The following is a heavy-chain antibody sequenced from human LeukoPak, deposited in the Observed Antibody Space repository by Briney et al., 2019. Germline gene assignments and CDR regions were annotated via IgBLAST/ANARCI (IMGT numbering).Heavy chain of an antibody. V-gene: IGHV3-7*01. CDR2: IKTDGTES. J-gene: IGHJ6*03. CDR1: GFTFSSYW. CDR3: ARDDRYYYFYMDV. Sequence: GGSLRLSCAASGFTFSSYWMSWVRQAPGKGLEWVANIKTDGTESYYVDSVRGRFTISRDNTKNSLFLQMNSLRAEDTAVYYCARDDRYYYFYMDVWGKGTTVTVSS.